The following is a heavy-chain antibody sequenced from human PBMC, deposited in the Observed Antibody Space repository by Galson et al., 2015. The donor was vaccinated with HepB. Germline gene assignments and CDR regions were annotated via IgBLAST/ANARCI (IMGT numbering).Heavy chain of an antibody. Sequence: SVKVSCKASGYTFTGYYMHWVRQAPGQGLEWMGWINPNSGGTAYAQRFQGRVTMTRDTSISIVYMELSSLRSDDTAVYYCAGDGDFDYWGQGTLVTVSS. V-gene: IGHV1-2*02. CDR3: AGDGDFDY. CDR1: GYTFTGYY. CDR2: INPNSGGT. J-gene: IGHJ4*02. D-gene: IGHD3-10*01.